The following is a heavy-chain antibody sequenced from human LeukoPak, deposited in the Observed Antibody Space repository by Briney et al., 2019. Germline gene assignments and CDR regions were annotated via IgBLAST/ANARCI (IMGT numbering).Heavy chain of an antibody. Sequence: GGSLRLSCVGSGFTFSTFEMNWVRQSPGKGLEWISYTSNSGDTIYYADSVRGRFIISRDNAKNSLYLQMNSLRVEDTAVYYCARGSIASRDGYYMDVWGKGTTVTISS. D-gene: IGHD2-21*01. CDR1: GFTFSTFE. V-gene: IGHV3-48*03. J-gene: IGHJ6*03. CDR2: TSNSGDTI. CDR3: ARGSIASRDGYYMDV.